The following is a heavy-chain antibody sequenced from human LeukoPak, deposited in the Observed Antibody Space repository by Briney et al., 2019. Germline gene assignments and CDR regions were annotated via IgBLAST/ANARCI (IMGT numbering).Heavy chain of an antibody. V-gene: IGHV3-7*01. CDR2: IKQDGSEK. Sequence: GSLRLSCAASGFTFSSYSMNWVRQAPGKGLEWVANIKQDGSEKYYVNSVKGRFTISRDNAKNSLYLQMNSLRAEDTAVYYCAKAPIGRAYAFDIWGQGTMVTVSS. J-gene: IGHJ3*02. CDR3: AKAPIGRAYAFDI. CDR1: GFTFSSYS. D-gene: IGHD1-26*01.